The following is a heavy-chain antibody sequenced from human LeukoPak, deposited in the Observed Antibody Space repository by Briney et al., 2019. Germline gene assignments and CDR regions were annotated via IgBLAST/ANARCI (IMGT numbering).Heavy chain of an antibody. CDR1: GFTLSLAW. CDR3: VRDGDAYNFDF. Sequence: GGSLRLPCATSGFTLSLAWMHWVRQAPGKGLEWVSRIKNDGSYTNYADSVKGRFTISRDNARNTLNLHMISLRAEDTAVYFCVRDGDAYNFDFWGQGVLVTVSS. J-gene: IGHJ4*02. V-gene: IGHV3-74*01. CDR2: IKNDGSYT. D-gene: IGHD5-24*01.